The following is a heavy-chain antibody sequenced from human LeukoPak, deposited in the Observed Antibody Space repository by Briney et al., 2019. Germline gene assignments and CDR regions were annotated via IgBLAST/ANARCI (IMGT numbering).Heavy chain of an antibody. CDR2: IDTSGNP. J-gene: IGHJ4*02. Sequence: PSQTLSLTCTVSGDSISSGTYYWSWIRQPAGKGLEWIGRIDTSGNPNYNPSLRSRLTMSVDTSKNQFSLNLRFVTAADTAVFYCARCTSTSCYNFDYWGQGTLVTVSS. V-gene: IGHV4-61*02. CDR3: ARCTSTSCYNFDY. CDR1: GDSISSGTYY. D-gene: IGHD2-2*02.